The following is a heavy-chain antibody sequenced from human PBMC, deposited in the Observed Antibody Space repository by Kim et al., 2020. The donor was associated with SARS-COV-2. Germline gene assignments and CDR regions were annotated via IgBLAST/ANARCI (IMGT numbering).Heavy chain of an antibody. CDR3: ASSFGELSRLDY. J-gene: IGHJ4*02. Sequence: GRSLRLSCAASGFTFSSYAMHWVRQAPGKGLEWVAVISYDGSNKYYADSVKGRFTISRDNSKNTLYLQMNSLRAEDTAVYYCASSFGELSRLDYWGQGTL. V-gene: IGHV3-30-3*01. CDR2: ISYDGSNK. D-gene: IGHD3-10*01. CDR1: GFTFSSYA.